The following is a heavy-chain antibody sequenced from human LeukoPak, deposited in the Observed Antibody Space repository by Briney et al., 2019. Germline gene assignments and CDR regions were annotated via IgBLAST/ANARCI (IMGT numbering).Heavy chain of an antibody. CDR1: GGTFRSYV. CDR2: IIPIFGTA. CDR3: AVTGYDSSGYYFAPFDY. J-gene: IGHJ4*02. Sequence: GSSVKVSCKASGGTFRSYVISWVRQAPGQGLEWMGGIIPIFGTANYAQKFQGRVTITADESTSTAYMELSSLRSEDTAVYYCAVTGYDSSGYYFAPFDYWGQGTLVTVSS. V-gene: IGHV1-69*01. D-gene: IGHD3-22*01.